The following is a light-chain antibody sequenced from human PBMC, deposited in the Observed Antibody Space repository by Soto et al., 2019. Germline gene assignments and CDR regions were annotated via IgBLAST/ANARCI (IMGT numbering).Light chain of an antibody. CDR3: QQFCSYPRT. J-gene: IGKJ4*01. Sequence: EFVLTQSPGTLSLSPGERATLSCRASQTVRNNYLAWSQQKPGQAPRLLIYDASSRATGIPDRFSGGESGTDFPVTTSRLEPADFAAYYCQQFCSYPRTVGGGTKVDIK. V-gene: IGKV3-20*01. CDR1: QTVRNNY. CDR2: DAS.